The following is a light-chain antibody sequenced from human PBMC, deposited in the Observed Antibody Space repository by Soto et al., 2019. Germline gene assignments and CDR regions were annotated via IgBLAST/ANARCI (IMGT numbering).Light chain of an antibody. CDR3: QQSYTTSIT. CDR2: GAS. Sequence: DIQMTQSPSSLSASVGDRVTITCRASQRISTYLNWYQQKPGKAPKLLIYGASTLQGGVPSRFSGSGSGTDFNLTISSLQPEDFATYYCQQSYTTSITFGQGTRLEIK. J-gene: IGKJ5*01. CDR1: QRISTY. V-gene: IGKV1-39*01.